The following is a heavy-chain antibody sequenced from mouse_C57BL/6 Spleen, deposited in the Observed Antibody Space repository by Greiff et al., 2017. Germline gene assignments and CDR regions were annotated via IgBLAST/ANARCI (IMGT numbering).Heavy chain of an antibody. CDR2: ISDGGSYT. CDR3: ARGVYYDYEAWFAY. CDR1: GFTFSSYA. V-gene: IGHV5-4*01. Sequence: EVHLVESGGGLVKPGGSLKLSCAASGFTFSSYAMSWVRQTPEKRLEWVATISDGGSYTYYPDNVKGRFTISRANAKNTLYLQMSHLKSEDTAMYYCARGVYYDYEAWFAYWGQGTLVTVSA. J-gene: IGHJ3*01. D-gene: IGHD2-4*01.